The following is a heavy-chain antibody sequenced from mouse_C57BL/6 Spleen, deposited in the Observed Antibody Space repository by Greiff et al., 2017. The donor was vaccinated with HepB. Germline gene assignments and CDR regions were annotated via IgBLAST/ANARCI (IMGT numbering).Heavy chain of an antibody. CDR1: GYTFTSYG. V-gene: IGHV1-81*01. CDR2: IYPRSGNT. CDR3: ARGTGNYFDY. J-gene: IGHJ2*01. Sequence: QVHVKQSGAELARPGASVKLSCKASGYTFTSYGISWVKQRTGQGLEWIGEIYPRSGNTYYNEKFKGKATLTADKSSSTAYMELRSLTSEDSAVYFCARGTGNYFDYWGQGTTLTVSS. D-gene: IGHD4-1*01.